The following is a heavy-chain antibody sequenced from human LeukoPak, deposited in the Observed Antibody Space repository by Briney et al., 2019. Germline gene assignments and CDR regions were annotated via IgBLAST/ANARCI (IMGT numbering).Heavy chain of an antibody. CDR1: GGSINSYY. J-gene: IGHJ4*02. CDR3: ARAQYNWNDGFDY. CDR2: IHYSGST. V-gene: IGHV4-59*01. Sequence: PSETLSLTCTVSGGSINSYYWSWIRQPPGRGLEWVGSIHYSGSTSYNPSLRSRVTISVDKSKNQFFLKLSSVTAADTAVYYCARAQYNWNDGFDYWGQGTLVTVSS. D-gene: IGHD1-20*01.